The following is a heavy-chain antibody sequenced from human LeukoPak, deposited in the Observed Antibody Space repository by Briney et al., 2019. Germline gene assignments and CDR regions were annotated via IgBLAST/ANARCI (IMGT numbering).Heavy chain of an antibody. J-gene: IGHJ5*02. Sequence: GGSLRLSCAASGFTFNDYGLHWVRQAPGKGLEWVGQIDKKDEGYATATAYGASVKGRFTISRDDSINTAYLQMKSLKTEDTALYYCTRDSGTYNWFDPWGQGTLVTVSS. V-gene: IGHV3-73*01. CDR2: IDKKDEGYATAT. CDR3: TRDSGTYNWFDP. D-gene: IGHD1-26*01. CDR1: GFTFNDYG.